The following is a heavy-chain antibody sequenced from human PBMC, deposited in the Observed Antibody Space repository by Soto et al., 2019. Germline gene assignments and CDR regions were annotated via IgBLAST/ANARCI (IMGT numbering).Heavy chain of an antibody. D-gene: IGHD1-1*01. CDR2: SYHSWST. CDR1: GGSISSSNW. J-gene: IGHJ6*02. CDR3: ASRPRRNWNDCYNSYYDDGMDV. V-gene: IGHV4-4*02. Sequence: SETLSLTCAVSGGSISSSNWWCWVRQPPGKGLEWIGESYHSWSTNYNPSLKSRVTISVDKSNDQFSLKLSSVTAADTAVYYCASRPRRNWNDCYNSYYDDGMDVRGQGTTVTV.